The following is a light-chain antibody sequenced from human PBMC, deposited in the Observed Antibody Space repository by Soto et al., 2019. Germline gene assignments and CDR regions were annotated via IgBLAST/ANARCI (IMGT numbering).Light chain of an antibody. CDR2: DAS. CDR3: QQRFNWLT. V-gene: IGKV3-11*01. CDR1: QSVRNL. Sequence: ETVLTQSPATLSLSPGERATLSCRASQSVRNLLAWYQQKPGQAPRLLIYDASNRATGIPARFSGSGSGTDFTLTISRLEPEDFASYYCQQRFNWLTFGGGTKVEIK. J-gene: IGKJ4*01.